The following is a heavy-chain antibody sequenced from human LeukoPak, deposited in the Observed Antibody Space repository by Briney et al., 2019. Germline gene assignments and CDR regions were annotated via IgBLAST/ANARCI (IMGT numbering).Heavy chain of an antibody. V-gene: IGHV1-69*04. D-gene: IGHD1-26*01. J-gene: IGHJ4*02. Sequence: SVKVSCKASGGTFSSYTISWVRQAPGQGLEWMGRIIPILGIANYAQKFQGRVTITGDKSTSTAYMELSSLRSEDTAVYYCARDEGSYHGDYFDYWGQGTLVTVSS. CDR2: IIPILGIA. CDR1: GGTFSSYT. CDR3: ARDEGSYHGDYFDY.